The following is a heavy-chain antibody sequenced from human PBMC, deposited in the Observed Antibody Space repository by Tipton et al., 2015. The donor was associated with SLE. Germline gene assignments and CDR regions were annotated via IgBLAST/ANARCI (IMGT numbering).Heavy chain of an antibody. D-gene: IGHD3-16*01. Sequence: TLSLTCAVSGYSISSGYYWGWIRQPPGKGLEWIGSIYHSGSTFYNPSLKSRVTISVDTSKNQFSLKLSSVTAADTAVYYCASHSILIPKYGNYAMDVWGQGTTVTVSS. J-gene: IGHJ6*02. CDR1: GYSISSGYY. V-gene: IGHV4-38-2*01. CDR2: IYHSGST. CDR3: ASHSILIPKYGNYAMDV.